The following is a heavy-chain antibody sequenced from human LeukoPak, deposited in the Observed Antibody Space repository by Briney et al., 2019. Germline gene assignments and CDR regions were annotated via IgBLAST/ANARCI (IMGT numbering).Heavy chain of an antibody. Sequence: GGSLRLSCAASGFTFSNAWMSWVRQAPGKGLECVSTIYNSGTTYYADSMKGRLTIFRDNSKNTVYLEINTLRAEDTAIYYCAGYGGNSFWGQGTLVTVSS. CDR2: IYNSGTT. V-gene: IGHV3-66*01. CDR3: AGYGGNSF. CDR1: GFTFSNAW. J-gene: IGHJ4*02. D-gene: IGHD4-23*01.